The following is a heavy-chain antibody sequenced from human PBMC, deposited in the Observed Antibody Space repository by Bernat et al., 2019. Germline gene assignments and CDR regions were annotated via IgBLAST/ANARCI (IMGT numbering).Heavy chain of an antibody. CDR3: ARDVGSRDYYYYYYGMDV. CDR2: IWYDGSNK. Sequence: QVQLVESGGGVVQPGRSLRLSCAASGFTFSSYGMHWVRQAPGKGLEWVAVIWYDGSNKYYADSVKGRFTISRDNSKNTLYLQMNSLRAEDTAVYYCARDVGSRDYYYYYYGMDVWGQGTTVTVSS. CDR1: GFTFSSYG. D-gene: IGHD1-26*01. J-gene: IGHJ6*02. V-gene: IGHV3-33*01.